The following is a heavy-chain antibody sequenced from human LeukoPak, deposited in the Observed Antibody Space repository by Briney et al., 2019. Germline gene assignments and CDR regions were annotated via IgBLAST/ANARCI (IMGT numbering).Heavy chain of an antibody. D-gene: IGHD3-10*01. Sequence: ASVKVSCKASGYTFTSYAMNWVRHAPGQGLEWMGWINTNTGNPTYAQGFTGRFVFSLDTSVSTAYLQISSLKAEDTAVYYCARRVGRWFGERAYYYNYMDVWGKGTTVTISS. J-gene: IGHJ6*03. V-gene: IGHV7-4-1*02. CDR1: GYTFTSYA. CDR2: INTNTGNP. CDR3: ARRVGRWFGERAYYYNYMDV.